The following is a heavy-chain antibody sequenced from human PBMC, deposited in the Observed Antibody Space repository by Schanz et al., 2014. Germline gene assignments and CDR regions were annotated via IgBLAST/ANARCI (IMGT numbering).Heavy chain of an antibody. CDR1: GFAFSSHD. V-gene: IGHV3-13*01. CDR3: ARSRGFDSIFDF. CDR2: IHSTGET. D-gene: IGHD5-12*01. Sequence: EVQLVESGGGLVQPRGSLRLSCVASGFAFSSHDMHWVRQVTGKGLQWVSAIHSTGETYYPDSVQGRFTISRDNAKNSLYLQMNSLRAEDTAVYYCARSRGFDSIFDFWGRGTLVTVSS. J-gene: IGHJ4*02.